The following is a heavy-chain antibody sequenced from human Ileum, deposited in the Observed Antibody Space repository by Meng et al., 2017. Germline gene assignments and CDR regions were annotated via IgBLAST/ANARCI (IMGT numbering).Heavy chain of an antibody. D-gene: IGHD6-6*01. V-gene: IGHV4-61*01. CDR2: IYYSGST. CDR1: GGAVSSGSYY. J-gene: IGHJ4*02. Sequence: VRLQESGPRSMRPSVTLALACPVSGGAVSSGSYYWSWIRQPPGKGLEWIGHIYYSGSTNYNPSLKSRVTTSVDMSKNQFSLKLNSVTAADTAIYFCARSSTSPASYFFDYWGQGTLVTVSS. CDR3: ARSSTSPASYFFDY.